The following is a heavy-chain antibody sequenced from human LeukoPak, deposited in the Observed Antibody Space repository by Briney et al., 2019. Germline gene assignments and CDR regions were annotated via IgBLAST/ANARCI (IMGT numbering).Heavy chain of an antibody. Sequence: GASVKVSFKASGCTFSIYAISWVRQAPGQGREWMGRSIPIFGTANYAPKFQGRVPITTDESTSTAYMELSSLRSEDTDVYYCARAGTDSLFDYWGQGTLVTVSS. J-gene: IGHJ4*02. CDR2: SIPIFGTA. V-gene: IGHV1-69*05. D-gene: IGHD1-7*01. CDR3: ARAGTDSLFDY. CDR1: GCTFSIYA.